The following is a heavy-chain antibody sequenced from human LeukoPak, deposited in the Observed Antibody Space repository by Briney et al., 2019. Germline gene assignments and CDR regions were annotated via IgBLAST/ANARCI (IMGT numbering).Heavy chain of an antibody. Sequence: SVKVSCKSSAYTFTTYGITWVRQAHGPGNEWKGWISTYNGNTNYAQKLQGRVTMTTDTSTSTAYMELRSLRSDDTAMYYWARYRMDTGTYFDYWGQGTLVTVSS. V-gene: IGHV1-18*01. CDR3: ARYRMDTGTYFDY. CDR1: AYTFTTYG. J-gene: IGHJ4*02. D-gene: IGHD5-18*01. CDR2: ISTYNGNT.